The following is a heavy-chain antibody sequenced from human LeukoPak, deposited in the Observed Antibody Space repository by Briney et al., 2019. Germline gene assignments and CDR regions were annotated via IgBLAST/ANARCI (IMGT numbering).Heavy chain of an antibody. D-gene: IGHD3-9*01. Sequence: SETLSLTCTVSGGSISSYYWSWIRQPPGKGLEWIGYIYYSGSTNYNPSLKRRVTISVDTSKNQFSLKLSSVTAADTAVYYCARTTGSRAFDPWGQGTLVTVSS. CDR3: ARTTGSRAFDP. CDR2: IYYSGST. V-gene: IGHV4-59*01. CDR1: GGSISSYY. J-gene: IGHJ5*02.